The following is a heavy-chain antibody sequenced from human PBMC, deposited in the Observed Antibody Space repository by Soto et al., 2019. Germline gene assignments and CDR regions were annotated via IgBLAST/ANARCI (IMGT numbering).Heavy chain of an antibody. CDR3: SSYYYDSSGNEWFDY. D-gene: IGHD3-22*01. Sequence: ASVKVSCKVSGYTLTELSMHWVRQAPGKGLEWMGGFDPEDGETIYAQKFQGRVTMTEDTSTDTAYMELSSLRSEDTAVYYCSSYYYDSSGNEWFDYWGQGTLVTVSS. J-gene: IGHJ4*02. CDR2: FDPEDGET. V-gene: IGHV1-24*01. CDR1: GYTLTELS.